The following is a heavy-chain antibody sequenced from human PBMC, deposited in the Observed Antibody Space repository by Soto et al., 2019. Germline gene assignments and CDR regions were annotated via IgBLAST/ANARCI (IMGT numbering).Heavy chain of an antibody. D-gene: IGHD3-22*01. CDR2: ISYDGSNK. Sequence: QVQLVESGGGVVQPGRSLRLSCAASGFTFSSYGMHWVRQAPGKGLEWVAVISYDGSNKYYADSVKGRFTISRDNSKNTLYLQMNSVTGEDTAVYYCAKDDYYVSSGQYSDYYGMDVWGQGTTVTVSS. V-gene: IGHV3-30*18. CDR1: GFTFSSYG. J-gene: IGHJ6*02. CDR3: AKDDYYVSSGQYSDYYGMDV.